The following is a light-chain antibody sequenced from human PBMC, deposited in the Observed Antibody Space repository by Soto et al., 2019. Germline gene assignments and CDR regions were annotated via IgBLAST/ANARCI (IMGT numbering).Light chain of an antibody. V-gene: IGLV2-14*03. CDR2: DVS. Sequence: QSVLTQPASVSGSPGQSITLSFTGTSSDVGGYNYVSWYQHHPGKAPKLIIYDVSNRPSGVSIRFSGSKSDNTASLTISGLQPEDEADYHCSSYTTSNTRQIVFGTGTKLTVL. CDR3: SSYTTSNTRQIV. J-gene: IGLJ1*01. CDR1: SSDVGGYNY.